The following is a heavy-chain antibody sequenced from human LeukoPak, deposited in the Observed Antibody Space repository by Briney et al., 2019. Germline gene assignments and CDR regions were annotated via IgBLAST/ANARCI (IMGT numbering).Heavy chain of an antibody. V-gene: IGHV3-30*04. Sequence: PGGSLRLSCTASGFAFSMFTLHWVRQAPGKGLEWVSFISSEGTNKHYADSVRGRFTVSRDNSKNTLYLEMNRLSAEDTALYYCARDDYGDYILYYWGQGTLVTVSS. J-gene: IGHJ4*02. D-gene: IGHD4-17*01. CDR3: ARDDYGDYILYY. CDR1: GFAFSMFT. CDR2: ISSEGTNK.